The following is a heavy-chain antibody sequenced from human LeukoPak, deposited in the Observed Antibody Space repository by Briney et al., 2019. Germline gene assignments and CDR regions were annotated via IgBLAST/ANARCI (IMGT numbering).Heavy chain of an antibody. CDR3: ARERGAARSARLIGCYMDV. CDR1: GDSFSGYY. CDR2: INHSGST. V-gene: IGHV4-34*01. J-gene: IGHJ6*03. Sequence: NASETLSLTCAVYGDSFSGYYWSWIRQPPGKGLEWLGEINHSGSTNYNPSLKSRVTISVDTSKNQFSLKLSSVTAADTAVYYCARERGAARSARLIGCYMDVWGKETTVTVSS. D-gene: IGHD6-6*01.